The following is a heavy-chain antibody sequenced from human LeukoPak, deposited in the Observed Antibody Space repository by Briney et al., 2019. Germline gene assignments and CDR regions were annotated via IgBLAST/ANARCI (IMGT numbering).Heavy chain of an antibody. CDR2: ISGSRGST. CDR3: AKDDYDFWSGYSY. Sequence: GGSLRLSGAASGFTFSSYAMSWVRQAPGKGLEWVSAISGSRGSTYYADSVKGRFTISRDNSKNTLYLQMNSLRAEDTAVYYCAKDDYDFWSGYSYWGQGALVTVSS. V-gene: IGHV3-23*01. CDR1: GFTFSSYA. D-gene: IGHD3-3*01. J-gene: IGHJ4*02.